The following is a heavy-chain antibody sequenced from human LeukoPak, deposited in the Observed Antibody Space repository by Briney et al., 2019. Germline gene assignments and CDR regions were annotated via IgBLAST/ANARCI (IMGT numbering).Heavy chain of an antibody. V-gene: IGHV4-34*01. CDR2: INHSGST. J-gene: IGHJ5*02. Sequence: PSETLSLTCAVYGGSFSGYYWSWIRQPPGKGLEWIGEINHSGSTNYNPSLKSRVTISVDTSKNQFSLKLSSMTAADTAVYYCATSFSGSYYNWFDPWGQGTLVTVSS. CDR3: ATSFSGSYYNWFDP. D-gene: IGHD1-26*01. CDR1: GGSFSGYY.